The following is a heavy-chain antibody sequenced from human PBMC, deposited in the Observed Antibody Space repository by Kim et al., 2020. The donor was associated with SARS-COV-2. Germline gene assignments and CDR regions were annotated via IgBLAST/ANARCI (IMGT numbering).Heavy chain of an antibody. V-gene: IGHV1-69*13. Sequence: SVKVSCKASGGTFSSYAISWVRQAPGQGLEWMGGIIPIFGTANYAQKFQGRVTITADESTSTAYMELSSLRSEDTAVYYCARAQDLGGITGTTAYDAFDIWGQGTMVTVSS. CDR2: IIPIFGTA. CDR1: GGTFSSYA. J-gene: IGHJ3*02. D-gene: IGHD1-20*01. CDR3: ARAQDLGGITGTTAYDAFDI.